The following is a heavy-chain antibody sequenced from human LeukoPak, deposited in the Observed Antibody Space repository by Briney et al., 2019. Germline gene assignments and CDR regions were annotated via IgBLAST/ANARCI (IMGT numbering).Heavy chain of an antibody. CDR1: GFTFSSYG. D-gene: IGHD5-18*01. CDR2: ISYDGSNK. V-gene: IGHV3-30*18. Sequence: GGSLRLSCAASGFTFSSYGMHWVRQAPGKGLEWVAVISYDGSNKYYADSVKGRFTISRDNSKNPLYLQMNSLRAEDTAVYYCAKDPAGSYDRGYFDYWGQGTLVTVSS. J-gene: IGHJ4*02. CDR3: AKDPAGSYDRGYFDY.